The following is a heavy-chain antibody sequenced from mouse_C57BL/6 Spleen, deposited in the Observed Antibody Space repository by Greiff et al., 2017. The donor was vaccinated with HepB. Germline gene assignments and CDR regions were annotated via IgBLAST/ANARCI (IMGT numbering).Heavy chain of an antibody. CDR2: IFPGSGST. CDR1: GYTFTDYY. V-gene: IGHV1-75*01. CDR3: ARGGLHYFDY. J-gene: IGHJ2*01. Sequence: QVQLQQSGPELVKPGASVKISCKASGYTFTDYYINWVKQRPGQGLEWIGWIFPGSGSTYYNEKFKGKATLTVDKSSITAYMLISSLTSEDSAVYFCARGGLHYFDYWGQGTTLTVSS. D-gene: IGHD3-1*01.